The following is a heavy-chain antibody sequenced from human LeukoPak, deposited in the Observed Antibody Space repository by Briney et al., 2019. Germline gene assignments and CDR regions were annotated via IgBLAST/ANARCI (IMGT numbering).Heavy chain of an antibody. V-gene: IGHV3-48*02. J-gene: IGHJ5*02. Sequence: GGSLRLSCAASGFTFSSFNMNWVRHTPGKGLEWISYISSGSSTIYYADSVKGRFTISRDNAKSSLYLQMNSLRDEDTAVYYCARYPSVAATGWGRWFDHWGQGTLVTVSS. CDR2: ISSGSSTI. CDR3: ARYPSVAATGWGRWFDH. D-gene: IGHD6-13*01. CDR1: GFTFSSFN.